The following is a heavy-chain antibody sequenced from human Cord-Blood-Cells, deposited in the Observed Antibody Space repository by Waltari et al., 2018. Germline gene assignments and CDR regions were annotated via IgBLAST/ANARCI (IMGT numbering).Heavy chain of an antibody. CDR2: IKQDGSEK. Sequence: EVQLVEAGGSLVQPGGFSRLSCGPSGFPFTSYWMSWVRQAPVKGLEGMANIKQDGSEKDYVDSVKGRFTISRDNAKNSLYLQMNSLRAEDTAVYYCARSGYSSSWGQGTLVTVSS. CDR3: ARSGYSSS. CDR1: GFPFTSYW. D-gene: IGHD6-13*01. V-gene: IGHV3-7*01. J-gene: IGHJ4*02.